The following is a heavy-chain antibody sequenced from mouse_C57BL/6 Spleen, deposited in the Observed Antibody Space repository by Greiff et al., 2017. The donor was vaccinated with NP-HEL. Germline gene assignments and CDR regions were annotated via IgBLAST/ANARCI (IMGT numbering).Heavy chain of an antibody. V-gene: IGHV1-80*01. Sequence: VQLQQSGAELVKPGASVKISCKASGYAFSSYWMNWVKQRPGKGLEWIGQIYPGDGDTNYNGKLKGKATLTADKSSSTAYMQLSSLTSEDSAVYFCARKDYGSSFFAYWGQGTLVTVSA. CDR2: IYPGDGDT. CDR3: ARKDYGSSFFAY. J-gene: IGHJ3*01. D-gene: IGHD1-1*01. CDR1: GYAFSSYW.